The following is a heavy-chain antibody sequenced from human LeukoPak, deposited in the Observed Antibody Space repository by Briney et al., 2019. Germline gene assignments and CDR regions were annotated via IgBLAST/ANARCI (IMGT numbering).Heavy chain of an antibody. CDR3: ARGGAVAFFQH. Sequence: GRSLRLSCAASGFTFSSYGMHWVRQAPGKGLEWVAVISYDGSNKYYADSVKGRFTISRDNSKNTLYLQMNSLRAEDTAVYYCARGGAVAFFQHWGQGTLVTVSS. V-gene: IGHV3-30*03. J-gene: IGHJ1*01. D-gene: IGHD6-19*01. CDR2: ISYDGSNK. CDR1: GFTFSSYG.